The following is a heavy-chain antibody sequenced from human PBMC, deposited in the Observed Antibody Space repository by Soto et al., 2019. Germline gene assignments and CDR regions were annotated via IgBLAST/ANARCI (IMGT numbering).Heavy chain of an antibody. CDR1: GYTFTSYA. J-gene: IGHJ5*02. D-gene: IGHD2-2*01. CDR3: ARDIVVPAAIASGGWFDP. CDR2: INAGNGNT. Sequence: ASVKVSCKASGYTFTSYAMHWVRQAPGQRLEWMGWINAGNGNTKYSQKFQGRVTITRDTSASTAYMELSSLRSEDTAVYYCARDIVVPAAIASGGWFDPWGQGTLVTVSS. V-gene: IGHV1-3*01.